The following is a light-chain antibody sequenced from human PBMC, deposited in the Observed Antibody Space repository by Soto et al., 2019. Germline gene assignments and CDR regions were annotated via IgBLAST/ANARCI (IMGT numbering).Light chain of an antibody. CDR2: EDS. Sequence: QSALTQPASVSGSPGQSITISCTATSSDAGGYKFVSWYQQHPGKAPKVMIYEDSKRPSGVSYRFSGSKSGNTASLTISGRQAEDEADYPCCSYASGSTYWVFGGGTKLTFL. CDR1: SSDAGGYKF. J-gene: IGLJ3*02. V-gene: IGLV2-23*01. CDR3: CSYASGSTYWV.